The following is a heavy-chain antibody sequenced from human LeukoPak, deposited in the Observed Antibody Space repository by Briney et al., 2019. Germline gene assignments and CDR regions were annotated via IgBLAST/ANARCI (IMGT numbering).Heavy chain of an antibody. V-gene: IGHV3-30*18. J-gene: IGHJ4*02. CDR2: ISDDGRSK. Sequence: GGSLRLSCAASGFSFISYGMHWVRQAPGKGLEWVGVISDDGRSKDYADSVKGRFTISRDNSKDTLYLQMNSLRDEDTAVYYCAKRPSDYGDYVSYFNYWGQGTLVTVSS. CDR3: AKRPSDYGDYVSYFNY. CDR1: GFSFISYG. D-gene: IGHD4-17*01.